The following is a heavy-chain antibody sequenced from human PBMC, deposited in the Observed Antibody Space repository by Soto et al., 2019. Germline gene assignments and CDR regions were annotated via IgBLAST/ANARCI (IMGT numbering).Heavy chain of an antibody. Sequence: EVQLVESGGGLVKPGGSLRLSCAASGFTFSSYSMNWVRQAPGKGLEWVSSISSSSSYIYYADSVKGRFTISRDNAKNSLYLQMNSLRDEDTAVYYCATGEYYYDSSGYYYCWGQGTLVTVSS. D-gene: IGHD3-22*01. CDR3: ATGEYYYDSSGYYYC. J-gene: IGHJ4*02. CDR1: GFTFSSYS. V-gene: IGHV3-21*01. CDR2: ISSSSSYI.